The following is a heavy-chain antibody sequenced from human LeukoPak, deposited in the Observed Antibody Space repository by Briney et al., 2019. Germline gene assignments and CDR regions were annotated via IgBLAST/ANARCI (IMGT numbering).Heavy chain of an antibody. V-gene: IGHV3-74*03. D-gene: IGHD2-21*02. J-gene: IGHJ4*02. CDR2: INTDGTST. CDR3: TRDFGSIVVVTAIVD. Sequence: TGGSLRLSCTASDFEFPSFWMHWVRQAPGKGLVWVSHINTDGTSTKYADSVKGRFTVSRDNAKNSLYLQMNSLRAEDTAIYYCTRDFGSIVVVTAIVDWGQGTLVTVSS. CDR1: DFEFPSFW.